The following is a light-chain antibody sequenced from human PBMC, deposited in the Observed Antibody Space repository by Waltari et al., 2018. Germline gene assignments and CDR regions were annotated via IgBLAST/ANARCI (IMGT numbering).Light chain of an antibody. Sequence: QAVLTQPSSLSASPGASASLTCTLRSGINGGIYWKYWYQQTPGSPPHYLLRYRSDSDKQRGSGVPSRFSGSKDASANAGILLISGLQSDDEADYYCMTWHSSAVVFGGGTKLTVL. CDR2: YRSDSDK. CDR3: MTWHSSAVV. CDR1: SGINGGIYW. V-gene: IGLV5-45*02. J-gene: IGLJ2*01.